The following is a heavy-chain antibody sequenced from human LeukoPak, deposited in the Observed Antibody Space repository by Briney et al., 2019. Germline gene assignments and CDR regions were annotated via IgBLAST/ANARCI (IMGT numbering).Heavy chain of an antibody. CDR2: INAGNGNT. Sequence: GASVKVSCKASGYTFTSYAMHWVRQAPGQRLEWMGWINAGNGNTKYSQKFQGRVTITRDTSASTAYMELSSLRSEDTAVYYCARAAQSMVRGVIRFDYWGQGTLVTVSS. D-gene: IGHD3-10*01. V-gene: IGHV1-3*01. CDR1: GYTFTSYA. J-gene: IGHJ4*02. CDR3: ARAAQSMVRGVIRFDY.